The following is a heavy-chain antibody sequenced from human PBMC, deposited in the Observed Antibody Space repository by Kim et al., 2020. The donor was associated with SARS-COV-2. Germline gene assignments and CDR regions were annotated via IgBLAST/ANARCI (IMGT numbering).Heavy chain of an antibody. J-gene: IGHJ6*02. CDR3: ARGNLGGGLRPYYYFYGMDV. V-gene: IGHV4-30-4*08. CDR1: GASISSGSYY. CDR2: IYNGRTT. Sequence: SETLSLTCTVSGASISSGSYYWSWIRQPPGKGLEWMGSIYNGRTTYYSPSLGTRISMSMDTSRNQFSLTVNFVTAADTAVHYCARGNLGGGLRPYYYFYGMDVGGQGTTVTVSS. D-gene: IGHD2-15*01.